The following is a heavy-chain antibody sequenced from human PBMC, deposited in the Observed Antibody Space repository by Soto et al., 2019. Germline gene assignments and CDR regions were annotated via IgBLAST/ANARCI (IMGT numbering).Heavy chain of an antibody. D-gene: IGHD4-17*01. J-gene: IGHJ3*02. CDR2: IYYRGTK. CDR3: AREKEDDSGDYNAFDI. V-gene: IGHV4-31*03. Sequence: QVQLQESGPGLVKPSQTLSLTCTVSGDSINNGDCYWSWLRQLPGKGLEWIGYIYYRGTKYYNPSLKSRISMSVDTSKNQFSLNLTSVTAADTAVYYCAREKEDDSGDYNAFDIWGQGTVVTVSS. CDR1: GDSINNGDCY.